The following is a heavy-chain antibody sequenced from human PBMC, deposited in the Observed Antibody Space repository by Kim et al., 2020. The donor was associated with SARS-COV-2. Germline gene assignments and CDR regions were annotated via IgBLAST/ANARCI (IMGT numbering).Heavy chain of an antibody. CDR3: ARALYGSGSYYGGRKASDWFDP. Sequence: SVKVSCKASGGTFSSYAISWVRQAPGQGLEWMGGIIPIFGTANYAQKFQGRVTITADESTSTAYMELSSLRSEDTAVYYCARALYGSGSYYGGRKASDWFDPWGQGTLVTVSS. CDR2: IIPIFGTA. D-gene: IGHD3-10*01. V-gene: IGHV1-69*13. CDR1: GGTFSSYA. J-gene: IGHJ5*02.